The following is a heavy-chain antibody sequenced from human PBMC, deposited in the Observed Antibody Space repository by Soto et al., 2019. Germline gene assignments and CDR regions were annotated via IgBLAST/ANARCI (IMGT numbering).Heavy chain of an antibody. CDR3: ARGNVRRGCLDY. Sequence: QVQLVQSGAEERKPGASVKVSCKASGYTISTYAMHWVRRAPGQSLEWMGWFNGGNGNIKYSQKFEGRVTITTDTAASTAYLELNMLRSEDTAVYYCARGNVRRGCLDYWGQGTLVSVSS. J-gene: IGHJ4*02. CDR2: FNGGNGNI. CDR1: GYTISTYA. V-gene: IGHV1-3*05.